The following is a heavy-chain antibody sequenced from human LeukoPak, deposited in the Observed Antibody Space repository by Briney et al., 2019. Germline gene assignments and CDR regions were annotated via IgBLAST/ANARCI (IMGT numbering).Heavy chain of an antibody. Sequence: SVKVSCKASGGIFRSYSISWGRQAPGQGLEWLGGIIPIFGTANYAQKFQGRLTITADESTSTAYMELSSLRSEDTAVYYCATQGPAGTTYYNYYMDVWGKGTTVTVSS. D-gene: IGHD6-13*01. CDR2: IIPIFGTA. CDR1: GGIFRSYS. V-gene: IGHV1-69*13. CDR3: ATQGPAGTTYYNYYMDV. J-gene: IGHJ6*03.